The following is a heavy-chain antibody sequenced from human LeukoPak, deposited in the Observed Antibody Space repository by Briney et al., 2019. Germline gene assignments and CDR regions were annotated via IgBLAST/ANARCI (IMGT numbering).Heavy chain of an antibody. J-gene: IGHJ4*02. CDR1: GFTFAKYA. CDR2: VSGSGGFT. CDR3: AKDPYSDFWSGYYFFDY. Sequence: PGGSLRLSCAASGFTFAKYAMSWVRQAPGKGLEWVSGVSGSGGFTYYADSVKGRFTISRGNSKNTLYMQMSSLRAEDTALYYCAKDPYSDFWSGYYFFDYWGQGTLATVSS. D-gene: IGHD3-3*01. V-gene: IGHV3-23*01.